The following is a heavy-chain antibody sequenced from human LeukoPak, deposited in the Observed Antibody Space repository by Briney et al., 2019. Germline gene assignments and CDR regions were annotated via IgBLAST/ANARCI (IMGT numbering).Heavy chain of an antibody. CDR3: ARDRIPAAPSYSYFYMDV. V-gene: IGHV1-69*05. CDR2: IIPIFDTK. CDR1: GGHLSRYG. J-gene: IGHJ6*03. Sequence: SVKVSCKPSGGHLSRYGISCVRLAPGHRLEWMGGIIPIFDTKNYAQRFQGRVTITTNESTSAVYMELSSLRSEDTAVYYCARDRIPAAPSYSYFYMDVWGKGTTVTVSS. D-gene: IGHD6-13*01.